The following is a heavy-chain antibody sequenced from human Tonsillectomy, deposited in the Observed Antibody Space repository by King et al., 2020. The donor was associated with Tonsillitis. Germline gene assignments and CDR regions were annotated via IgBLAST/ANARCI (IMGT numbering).Heavy chain of an antibody. CDR2: ITWDGGRD. V-gene: IGHV3-43D*03. D-gene: IGHD6-19*01. CDR1: GFTFDDYA. Sequence: VQLVESGGGVVQPGGSLRLSCAASGFTFDDYAMHWVRQAPGKGLEWVSLITWDGGRDYYADSVKGRFTISRDNTKNSLLQQMNSIGPEDTALYYCAKTYTSGLYWLDYWGQGTLVTVSS. CDR3: AKTYTSGLYWLDY. J-gene: IGHJ4*02.